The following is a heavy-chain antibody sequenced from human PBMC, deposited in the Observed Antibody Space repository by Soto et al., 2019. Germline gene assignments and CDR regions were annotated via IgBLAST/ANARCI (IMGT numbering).Heavy chain of an antibody. Sequence: ASVKVSCKASGYTFTSCYMHWVRQAPGQGLEWMGIINPSGGSTSYAQKFQGRVTMTRDTSTSTVYMELSSLRSEDTAVYYCARDKRVQLGVPAEDGGMDVWGQGTTVTVSS. J-gene: IGHJ6*02. CDR2: INPSGGST. CDR3: ARDKRVQLGVPAEDGGMDV. D-gene: IGHD2-2*01. V-gene: IGHV1-46*01. CDR1: GYTFTSCY.